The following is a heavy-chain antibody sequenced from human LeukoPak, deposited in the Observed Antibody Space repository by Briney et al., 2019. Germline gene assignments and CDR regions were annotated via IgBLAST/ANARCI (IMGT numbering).Heavy chain of an antibody. CDR2: ISYDGSNK. V-gene: IGHV3-30*18. J-gene: IGHJ4*02. Sequence: GGPLRLSCAASGFTFSSYGMHWVRQAPGKGLEWVAVISYDGSNKYYADSVKGRFTISRDNSKNTLYLQMNSLRAEDTAVYYCAKLLIAVADFDYWGQGTLVTVSS. CDR1: GFTFSSYG. D-gene: IGHD6-19*01. CDR3: AKLLIAVADFDY.